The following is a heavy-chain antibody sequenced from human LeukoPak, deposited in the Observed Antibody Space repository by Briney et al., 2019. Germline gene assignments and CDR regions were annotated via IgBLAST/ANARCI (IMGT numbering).Heavy chain of an antibody. CDR3: ARSGVAATIDAFDI. CDR2: INTDGSST. Sequence: GGSLRLSCAASGFTFSDYYMSWIRQAPGKGLEWVSRINTDGSSTSYADSVKGRFTISRDNAKNTLYLQMNSLRAEDTAVYYCARSGVAATIDAFDIWGQGTMVTVSS. V-gene: IGHV3-74*01. J-gene: IGHJ3*02. D-gene: IGHD2-15*01. CDR1: GFTFSDYY.